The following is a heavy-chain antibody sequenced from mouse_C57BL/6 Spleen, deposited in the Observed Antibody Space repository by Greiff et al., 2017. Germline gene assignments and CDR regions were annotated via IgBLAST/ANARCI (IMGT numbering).Heavy chain of an antibody. D-gene: IGHD2-1*01. CDR1: GYAFSSYW. J-gene: IGHJ4*01. CDR3: ARSDDGNYDYAMDY. CDR2: IYPGDGDT. Sequence: QVQLQQSGAELVKPGASVKISCKASGYAFSSYWMNWVKQRPGKGLEWIGQIYPGDGDTNYNGKFKGKATLTADKSSSTADMQLSSLTSEDSAVYFWARSDDGNYDYAMDYWGQGASVTVSS. V-gene: IGHV1-80*01.